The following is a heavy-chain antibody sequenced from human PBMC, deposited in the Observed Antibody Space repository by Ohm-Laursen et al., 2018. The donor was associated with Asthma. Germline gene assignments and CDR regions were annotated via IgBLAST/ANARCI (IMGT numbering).Heavy chain of an antibody. CDR3: AGGWTMPDY. CDR1: GLTFSNSA. CDR2: ISGSGGNT. J-gene: IGHJ4*02. D-gene: IGHD2-15*01. Sequence: SLRLSCTASGLTFSNSAMSWVRQAPGKGLEWVSSISGSGGNTYYADSVKGRFTISRDNSKNTLYLQMNSLRAEDTAVYYCAGGWTMPDYWGQGTLVTVSS. V-gene: IGHV3-23*01.